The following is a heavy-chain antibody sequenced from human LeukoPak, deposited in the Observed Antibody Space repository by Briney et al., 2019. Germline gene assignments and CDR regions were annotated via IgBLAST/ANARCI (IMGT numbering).Heavy chain of an antibody. V-gene: IGHV4-39*01. J-gene: IGHJ6*03. CDR1: GGSISSSNYY. Sequence: SETLSLTCTVSGGSISSSNYYWGWIRQPPGKGLEWIASIHYSGTTYYNPSLKSRVTISVDTSKNQFSLKLSSVTAADTAVYYCARRRVQLGYMDVWGKGTTVTISS. D-gene: IGHD5-18*01. CDR3: ARRRVQLGYMDV. CDR2: IHYSGTT.